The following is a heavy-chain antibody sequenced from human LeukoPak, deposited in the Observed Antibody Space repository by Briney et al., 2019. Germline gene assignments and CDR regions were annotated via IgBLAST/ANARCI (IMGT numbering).Heavy chain of an antibody. CDR1: GYTFTSYD. CDR2: MNPNSGNT. Sequence: ASVKVSCKASGYTFTSYDINWVRQATGQGLEWMGWMNPNSGNTGYAQKFQGRVTMTRNTSRSTAYMELSSLRSEDTAVYYWARVVGQQLEHPPYYFDYWGQGTLVTVSS. CDR3: ARVVGQQLEHPPYYFDY. V-gene: IGHV1-8*01. J-gene: IGHJ4*02. D-gene: IGHD6-13*01.